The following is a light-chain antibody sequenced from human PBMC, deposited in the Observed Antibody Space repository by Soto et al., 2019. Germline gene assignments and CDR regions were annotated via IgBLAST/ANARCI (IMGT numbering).Light chain of an antibody. CDR2: DVS. Sequence: ALAQPASVSGSPGQSITISCTGTSSDIGRYDLVAWYQQHPGEAPKLVIYDVSKRPSGVPDRFSGSKSGNTASLTISGLQAEDEADYYCQSCDTRVTGRLVFGGGTKLTVL. J-gene: IGLJ3*02. CDR1: SSDIGRYDL. CDR3: QSCDTRVTGRLV. V-gene: IGLV2-14*02.